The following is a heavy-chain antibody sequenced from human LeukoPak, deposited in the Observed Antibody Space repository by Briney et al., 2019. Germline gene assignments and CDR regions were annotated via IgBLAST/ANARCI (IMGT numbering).Heavy chain of an antibody. J-gene: IGHJ4*02. CDR3: ARLLLRTLKWELPDY. Sequence: SETLSLTCTVFGASISSTNFYWGWLRQPPGKGLEWIGNIYYSGNTYYNPSLKSRVTISVDTSKNQFSLKLSSVTAADTAVYYCARLLLRTLKWELPDYWGQGTLVTVSS. D-gene: IGHD1-26*01. CDR2: IYYSGNT. V-gene: IGHV4-39*01. CDR1: GASISSTNFY.